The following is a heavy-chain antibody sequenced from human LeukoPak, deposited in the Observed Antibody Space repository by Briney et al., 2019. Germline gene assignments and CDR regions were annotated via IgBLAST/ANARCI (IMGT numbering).Heavy chain of an antibody. Sequence: GRSLRLSCATSGFTFSHYGMHWVRQAPGKGLEWVAVIWSDGGNRYYGDPVEGRFTISRDNFQRTVYLQMNSLRAEDTAVYYCAKDAQRGFDYSNSLDNWGQGTLVTVSS. CDR2: IWSDGGNR. CDR1: GFTFSHYG. CDR3: AKDAQRGFDYSNSLDN. V-gene: IGHV3-33*06. J-gene: IGHJ4*02. D-gene: IGHD4-11*01.